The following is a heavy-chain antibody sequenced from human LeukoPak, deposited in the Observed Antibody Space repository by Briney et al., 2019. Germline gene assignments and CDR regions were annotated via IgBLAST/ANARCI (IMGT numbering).Heavy chain of an antibody. CDR3: ATGDYFYYYYYYMDV. J-gene: IGHJ6*03. D-gene: IGHD2/OR15-2a*01. CDR2: IYTSGST. CDR1: GGSINSGSYY. Sequence: SETLSLTCTFSGGSINSGSYYWSWIRQPAGTGLEWIGRIYTSGSTNYNPSLKSRVTISMDTSKNQFSLKLTSVTAADTAVYYCATGDYFYYYYYYMDVWGKGTTVTVSS. V-gene: IGHV4-61*02.